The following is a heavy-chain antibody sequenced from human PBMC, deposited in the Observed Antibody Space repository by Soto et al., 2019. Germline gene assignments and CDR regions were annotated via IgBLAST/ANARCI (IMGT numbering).Heavy chain of an antibody. Sequence: PSETLSLTCTVSGGSISNSGDYYWSWMRQSPGRGLEWIGYIYHTGTTYYNPSLRGRAVVSADTSENQFSLKLSSVTAADTAMYYCARVRAYSYGYEDYWGQGTLVTVSS. CDR2: IYHTGTT. V-gene: IGHV4-30-4*01. CDR1: GGSISNSGDYY. CDR3: ARVRAYSYGYEDY. J-gene: IGHJ4*02. D-gene: IGHD5-18*01.